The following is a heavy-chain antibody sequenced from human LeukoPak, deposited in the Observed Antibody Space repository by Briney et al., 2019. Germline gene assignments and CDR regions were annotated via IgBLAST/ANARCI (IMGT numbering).Heavy chain of an antibody. CDR2: IRHDGGDK. CDR1: GFTFSNYW. J-gene: IGHJ4*02. D-gene: IGHD3-9*01. CDR3: PRGGNYDILTGYIFDY. V-gene: IGHV3-7*03. Sequence: GGSLRLSCAASGFTFSNYWMSWVRQAPGKGLEWVANIRHDGGDKHYVDSVKGRFTIARDSAKNSLNLQMHSLRAEDTAVYYCPRGGNYDILTGYIFDYWGQATLVTVSS.